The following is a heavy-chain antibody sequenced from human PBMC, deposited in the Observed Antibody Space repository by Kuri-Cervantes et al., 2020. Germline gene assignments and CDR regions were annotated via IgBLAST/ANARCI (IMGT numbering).Heavy chain of an antibody. V-gene: IGHV3-53*01. Sequence: GESLKISCAASGFIFDDYTMHWVRQAPGKGLEWVSVFYTGGSTFYADSVKGRFTISRDISKNTLYLHMNNLRAEDTAVYYCARDRPFSYWGQGTLVTVSS. D-gene: IGHD3-16*01. CDR3: ARDRPFSY. J-gene: IGHJ4*02. CDR2: FYTGGST. CDR1: GFIFDDYT.